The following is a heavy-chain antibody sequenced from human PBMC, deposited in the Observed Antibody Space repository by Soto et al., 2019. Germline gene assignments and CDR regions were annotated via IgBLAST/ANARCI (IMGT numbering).Heavy chain of an antibody. CDR3: ASDDPATY. D-gene: IGHD1-26*01. CDR2: TSGSGGTT. Sequence: PGGSLRLSCEASGFSFSDHGMSWVRQAPGKGLEWVSVTSGSGGTTYYVDSVKGRFTISRDNSKNMLILQMNSLRAEDTAVYYCASDDPATYWGQGTLVTVSS. CDR1: GFSFSDHG. J-gene: IGHJ4*02. V-gene: IGHV3-23*01.